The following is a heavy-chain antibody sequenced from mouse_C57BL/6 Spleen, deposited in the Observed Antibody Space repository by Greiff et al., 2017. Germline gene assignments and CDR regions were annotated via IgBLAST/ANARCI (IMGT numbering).Heavy chain of an antibody. CDR2: IYPGSGST. CDR3: ARSAQATPYAMDY. D-gene: IGHD3-2*02. Sequence: QVQLKQPGAELVKPGASVKMSCKASGYTFTSYWITWVKQRPGQGLEWIGDIYPGSGSTNYNEKFKSKATLTVDTSSSTAYMQLSSLTSEDSAVYYCARSAQATPYAMDYWGQGTSVTVSS. J-gene: IGHJ4*01. CDR1: GYTFTSYW. V-gene: IGHV1-55*01.